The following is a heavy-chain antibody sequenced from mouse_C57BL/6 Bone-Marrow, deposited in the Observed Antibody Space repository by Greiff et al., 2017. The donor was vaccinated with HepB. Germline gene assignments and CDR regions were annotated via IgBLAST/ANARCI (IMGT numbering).Heavy chain of an antibody. D-gene: IGHD1-2*01. J-gene: IGHJ2*01. Sequence: EVQVVESGAELVRPGASVKLSCTASGFNIKDDYMHWVKQRPEQGLEWIGWIDPENGDTEYASKFQGKATITADTSSNTAYLQLSSLTSEDTAVYYCTTSYYGPHFDYWGQGTTRTVSS. CDR3: TTSYYGPHFDY. V-gene: IGHV14-4*01. CDR1: GFNIKDDY. CDR2: IDPENGDT.